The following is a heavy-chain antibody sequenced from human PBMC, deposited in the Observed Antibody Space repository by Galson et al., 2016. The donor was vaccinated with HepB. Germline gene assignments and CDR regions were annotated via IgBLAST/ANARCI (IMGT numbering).Heavy chain of an antibody. Sequence: SLRLSCAASGFTFSSYGMHWVRQAPGKGLEWVACLRDDGSNKYYANSVKGRFTISRDNSRNTLYLQMNSLRAEDTAAYYCAREDSTIAAASFDYWGQGTLVTVS. D-gene: IGHD6-13*01. CDR3: AREDSTIAAASFDY. CDR1: GFTFSSYG. CDR2: LRDDGSNK. J-gene: IGHJ4*02. V-gene: IGHV3-33*01.